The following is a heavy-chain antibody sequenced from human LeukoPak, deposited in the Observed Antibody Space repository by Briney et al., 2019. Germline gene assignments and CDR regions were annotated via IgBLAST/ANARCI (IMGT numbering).Heavy chain of an antibody. CDR3: ARSPRSWSGPLYYMDV. D-gene: IGHD3-3*01. V-gene: IGHV4-31*03. J-gene: IGHJ6*03. CDR1: GGSISSGGYY. Sequence: PSQTLSLTCTVSGGSISSGGYYWSCIRQHPGKGLECIGYIYYSGSTYYNPSLKSRVTISVDTSKNQFSLKLSSVTAADTAVYYCARSPRSWSGPLYYMDVWGKGTTVTVSS. CDR2: IYYSGST.